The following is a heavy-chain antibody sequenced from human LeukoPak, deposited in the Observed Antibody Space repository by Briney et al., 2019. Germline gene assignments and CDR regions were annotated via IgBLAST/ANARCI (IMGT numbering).Heavy chain of an antibody. Sequence: ASETLSLTCTVSGGSISSYYWSWIRQPPGKGLEWIGYIYYSGNTNSNPSLKSRVTISVDTSKNQISLKLSSVTAADAAVYYCARVVSSSWDYYYYMDVWGKGTTVTIPS. D-gene: IGHD6-13*01. V-gene: IGHV4-59*01. CDR3: ARVVSSSWDYYYYMDV. CDR2: IYYSGNT. J-gene: IGHJ6*03. CDR1: GGSISSYY.